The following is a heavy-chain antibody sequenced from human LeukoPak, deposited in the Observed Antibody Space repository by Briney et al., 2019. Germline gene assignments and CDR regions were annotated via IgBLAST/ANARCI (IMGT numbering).Heavy chain of an antibody. Sequence: SETLSLTCTVSGYSNNSGYYWGWIRQPPGKGLEWIGSISHSGSTYYNPSLKSRVTISLDTSKNQFSLKLSSVTAADTAVYYCAGVPRSYYYYYYMDVWGKGTTVTVSS. V-gene: IGHV4-38-2*02. CDR1: GYSNNSGYY. CDR3: AGVPRSYYYYYYMDV. CDR2: ISHSGST. J-gene: IGHJ6*03.